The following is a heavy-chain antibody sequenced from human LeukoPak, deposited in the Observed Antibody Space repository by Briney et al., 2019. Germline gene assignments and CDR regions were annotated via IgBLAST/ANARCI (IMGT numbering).Heavy chain of an antibody. CDR1: GFTFSSYE. D-gene: IGHD3-22*01. Sequence: GGSLRLSCAASGFTFSSYEMNWVRQAPGKGLEWVSYISSSGSTIYYADSVKGRFTISRDNAKNSLYLQMNSLRAEDTAVYYCARASSGYYWGVVGYFDYWGQGTLVTVSS. CDR3: ARASSGYYWGVVGYFDY. V-gene: IGHV3-48*03. CDR2: ISSSGSTI. J-gene: IGHJ4*02.